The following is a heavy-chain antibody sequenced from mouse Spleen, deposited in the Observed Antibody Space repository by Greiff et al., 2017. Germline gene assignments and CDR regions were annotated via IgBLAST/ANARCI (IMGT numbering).Heavy chain of an antibody. J-gene: IGHJ2*01. CDR2: ISSGGGNT. CDR1: GFTFSSYA. V-gene: IGHV5-9*04. CDR3: ASPLVWKGYYFDY. Sequence: EVKLVESGGGLVKLGGSLKLSCAASGFTFSSYAMSWVRQTPEKRLEWVATISSGGGNTYYPDSVKGRFTISRDNAKNTLYLQMSSLKSEDTAMYYCASPLVWKGYYFDYWGQGTTLTVSS. D-gene: IGHD2-10*02.